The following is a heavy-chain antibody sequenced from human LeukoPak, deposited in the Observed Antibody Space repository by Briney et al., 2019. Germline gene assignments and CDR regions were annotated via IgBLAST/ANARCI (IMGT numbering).Heavy chain of an antibody. CDR1: GFSFSSYS. CDR2: ISSGTGRYI. CDR3: PRCSGVFRSSGY. V-gene: IGHV3-21*01. Sequence: GGSLRLSCVASGFSFSSYSMNWVRQAPGKGLEWVSTISSGTGRYIYYADSGRGRFTISRDNATNSLYLQMNSLRAEDTAVYYCPRCSGVFRSSGYWGQGTLVTVSS. D-gene: IGHD6-6*01. J-gene: IGHJ4*02.